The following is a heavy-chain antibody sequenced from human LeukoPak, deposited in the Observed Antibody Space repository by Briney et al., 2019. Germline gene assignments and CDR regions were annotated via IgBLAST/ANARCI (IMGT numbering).Heavy chain of an antibody. CDR1: GGSISSYY. J-gene: IGHJ4*02. Sequence: PSETLSLTCTVSGGSISSYYWSWIRQPPGKGLEWIGHIHYTWSTNYNPPLKSRVTISLDTSKNQYSLHLSSATAADTAVYSCGRAGRGGFDFDYWGQGALVTVSS. CDR3: GRAGRGGFDFDY. CDR2: IHYTWST. V-gene: IGHV4-59*12. D-gene: IGHD3-16*01.